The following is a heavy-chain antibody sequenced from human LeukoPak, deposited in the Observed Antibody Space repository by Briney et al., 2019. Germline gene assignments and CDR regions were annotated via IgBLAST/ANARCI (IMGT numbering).Heavy chain of an antibody. V-gene: IGHV1-8*01. CDR1: RYTFASYD. CDR3: ARGRIVGATGGGY. D-gene: IGHD1-26*01. Sequence: ASVKVSCKASRYTFASYDINCGREAAGQRLEWMGWMNPNTGRPGFAQKFQGRVTMTRNTTISTAYMELSSLRSEDTAVYYCARGRIVGATGGGYWGQGTLVTVSS. CDR2: MNPNTGRP. J-gene: IGHJ4*02.